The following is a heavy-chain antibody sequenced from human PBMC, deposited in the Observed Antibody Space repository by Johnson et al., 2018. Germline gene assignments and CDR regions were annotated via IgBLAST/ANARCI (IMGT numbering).Heavy chain of an antibody. CDR3: AREGGATIVGPYYENAFDI. D-gene: IGHD5-12*01. J-gene: IGHJ3*02. V-gene: IGHV4-59*01. CDR2: IYYSGST. Sequence: QVQLRESGPGLVKPSVTLSLTCTVSGGSISSYYWSWIRQPPGKGLAWIGYIYYSGSTNYNPSLTSRVTISVDTSKNQFSLKLRFVTAADTAVYYCAREGGATIVGPYYENAFDIWGQGTMVTVSS. CDR1: GGSISSYY.